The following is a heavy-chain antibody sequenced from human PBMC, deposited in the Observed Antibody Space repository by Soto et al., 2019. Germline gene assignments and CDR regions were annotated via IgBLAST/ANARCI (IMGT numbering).Heavy chain of an antibody. CDR2: IYYSGST. Sequence: SETLSLTCTVSGGSISSSSYYWGWIRQPPGKGLEWIGSIYYSGSTYYNPSLKSRVTISVDTSKNQFSLKLSPVTAADTAVYYCARQDCTNGVCSRISNFDCWGQGTLVTVSS. CDR3: ARQDCTNGVCSRISNFDC. D-gene: IGHD2-8*01. J-gene: IGHJ4*02. CDR1: GGSISSSSYY. V-gene: IGHV4-39*01.